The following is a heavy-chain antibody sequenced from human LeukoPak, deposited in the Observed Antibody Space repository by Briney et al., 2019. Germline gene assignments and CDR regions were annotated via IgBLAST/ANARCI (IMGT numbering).Heavy chain of an antibody. V-gene: IGHV5-51*01. J-gene: IGHJ4*02. CDR2: IYPADSDT. D-gene: IGHD6-13*01. Sequence: GESLKISCQASGYIFTSNWIGWVRQMPGKGLESMGLIYPADSDTTYSPSFQGQVTISADKSISTAYLQWSSLKASDSAMYYCARSYSSSWSNLGYWGQGTLVTVSS. CDR3: ARSYSSSWSNLGY. CDR1: GYIFTSNW.